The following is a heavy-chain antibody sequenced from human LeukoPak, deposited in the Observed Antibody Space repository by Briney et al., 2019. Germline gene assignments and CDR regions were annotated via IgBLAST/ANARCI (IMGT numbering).Heavy chain of an antibody. CDR3: TTAPSGGSSFDY. Sequence: PGGSLRLSCAASGFTFSNAWMSWVSQAPGKGLEWVGRIKSKTDGGTTDYAAPMKGRFTISRDDSKNTLYLQMNSLKTEDTAVYYCTTAPSGGSSFDYWGQGTLVTVSS. V-gene: IGHV3-15*01. J-gene: IGHJ4*02. D-gene: IGHD1-26*01. CDR1: GFTFSNAW. CDR2: IKSKTDGGTT.